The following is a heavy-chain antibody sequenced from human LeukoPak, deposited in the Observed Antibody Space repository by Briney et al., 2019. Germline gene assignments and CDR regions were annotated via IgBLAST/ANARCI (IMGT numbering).Heavy chain of an antibody. CDR1: GGSFSGYY. V-gene: IGHV4-34*01. CDR3: ARVPYSSSWYEKFDY. CDR2: INHSGST. J-gene: IGHJ4*02. D-gene: IGHD6-13*01. Sequence: SETLSLTCAVYGGSFSGYYWSWIRQPPGKGLEWIGEINHSGSTNYNPSLKSRVTISVDTSKNQFSLKLSSVTAAGTAVYYCARVPYSSSWYEKFDYWGQGTLVTVSS.